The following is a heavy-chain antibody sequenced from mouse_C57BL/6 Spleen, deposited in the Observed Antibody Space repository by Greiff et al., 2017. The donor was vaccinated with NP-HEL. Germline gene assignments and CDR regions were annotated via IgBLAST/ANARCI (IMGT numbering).Heavy chain of an antibody. D-gene: IGHD1-1*01. CDR2: IDPSDSET. CDR3: ASAGNYYEYFDV. Sequence: QVQLKQPGAELVRPGSSVKLSCKASGYTFTSYWMHWVKQRPIQGLEWIGNIDPSDSETHYNQKFKDKATLTVDKSSSTAYMQLSSLTSEDSAVYYCASAGNYYEYFDVWGTGTTVTVSS. V-gene: IGHV1-52*01. CDR1: GYTFTSYW. J-gene: IGHJ1*03.